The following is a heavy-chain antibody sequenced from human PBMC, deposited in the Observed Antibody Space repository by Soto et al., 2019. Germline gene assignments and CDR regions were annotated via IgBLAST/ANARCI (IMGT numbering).Heavy chain of an antibody. Sequence: QVQLVQSGAEVKKPGSSVKVSCKASGGTFSSYAISWVRQAPGQGLEWMGGIIPIFGTANYAQKFQGRVTITADESTSTAYMELSSLRSEDTAVYYCARDPEDYVDHEGVVSYFDYWGQGTLVTVSS. CDR1: GGTFSSYA. D-gene: IGHD4-17*01. CDR3: ARDPEDYVDHEGVVSYFDY. CDR2: IIPIFGTA. J-gene: IGHJ4*02. V-gene: IGHV1-69*01.